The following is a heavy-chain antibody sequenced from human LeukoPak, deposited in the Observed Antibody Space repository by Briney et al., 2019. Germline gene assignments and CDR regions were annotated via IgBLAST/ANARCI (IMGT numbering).Heavy chain of an antibody. CDR3: ARQVVGPPSLFDY. Sequence: GESLKISCKGSGYSFTSYWIGWVRQMPGKGLRWLGIIYPGDSDTRYSPSFQGQVTISADKSISTAYLQWSSLKASDTAMYYCARQVVGPPSLFDYWGQGTLVTVSS. CDR2: IYPGDSDT. CDR1: GYSFTSYW. J-gene: IGHJ4*02. D-gene: IGHD2-15*01. V-gene: IGHV5-51*01.